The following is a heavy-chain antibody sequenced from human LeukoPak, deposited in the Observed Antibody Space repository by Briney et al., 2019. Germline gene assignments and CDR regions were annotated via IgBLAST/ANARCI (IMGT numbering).Heavy chain of an antibody. D-gene: IGHD3-3*01. CDR3: AREFEEGQRATVLGVVIMVWFDH. J-gene: IGHJ5*02. Sequence: SETLSLNCTVAGDSFSGPNYHWGWIRQPPGKGLEWIGSVPQSGTTSYNPSLKSRVTVSIDTSKNEVYLHVTSVTAADTAIYYCAREFEEGQRATVLGVVIMVWFDHWGQGTLVTVSS. CDR2: VPQSGTT. CDR1: GDSFSGPNYH. V-gene: IGHV4-39*07.